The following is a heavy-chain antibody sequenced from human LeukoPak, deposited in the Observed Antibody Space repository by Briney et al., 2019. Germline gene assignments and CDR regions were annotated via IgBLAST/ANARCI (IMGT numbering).Heavy chain of an antibody. D-gene: IGHD6-13*01. Sequence: GGSLRLSCAASGFTFSSYTMNWVRQAPGKGLEWVSSITSSSSYTYYADSVKGRFTISRDNAKNSLYLQMNSLRAEDTAVYYCARGGSSWYIRYFDYWGQGTLVTVSS. CDR1: GFTFSSYT. V-gene: IGHV3-21*01. CDR2: ITSSSSYT. CDR3: ARGGSSWYIRYFDY. J-gene: IGHJ4*02.